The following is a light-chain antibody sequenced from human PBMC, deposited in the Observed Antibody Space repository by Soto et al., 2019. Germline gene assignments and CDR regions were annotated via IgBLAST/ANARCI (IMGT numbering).Light chain of an antibody. J-gene: IGKJ3*01. CDR2: DAS. V-gene: IGKV1-33*01. CDR3: QQYDTLRVT. Sequence: DIQMTQSPSSLSASVGDRVTITCQASQDITNYLNWYQQKPGKAPNLLTYDASNLETGVPSRFSGSGYGTDFTFTISSLQPEDIATYYCQQYDTLRVTFGPGTKVDIK. CDR1: QDITNY.